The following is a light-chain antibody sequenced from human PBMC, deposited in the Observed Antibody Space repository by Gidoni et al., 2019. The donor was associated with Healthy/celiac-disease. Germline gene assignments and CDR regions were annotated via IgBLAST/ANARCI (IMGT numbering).Light chain of an antibody. J-gene: IGKJ3*01. CDR1: QSVSSY. Sequence: EIVLTQSPAPLSLSPGERATLSCRASQSVSSYLAWYQQKPGQAPRLLIYDASNRATGIPARFSGSGSGTDFTLTISSLEPEDFAVYYCQQRSNWSGTFGPGTKVDIK. V-gene: IGKV3-11*01. CDR2: DAS. CDR3: QQRSNWSGT.